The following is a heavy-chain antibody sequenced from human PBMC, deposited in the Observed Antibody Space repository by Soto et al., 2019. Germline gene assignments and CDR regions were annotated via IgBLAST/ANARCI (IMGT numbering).Heavy chain of an antibody. Sequence: EVQLVESGGGLVKPGGSLRLSCAASGFTFNNAWMNWVRQAPGKGLEWVGRIKSETDGGTADYAAPVAGRFTISRDDSKSTLHLQMNSLKTEDTAVYYCTTGSGNFYARYDFCGQGTLVAVSS. CDR1: GFTFNNAW. D-gene: IGHD1-26*01. J-gene: IGHJ4*02. CDR2: IKSETDGGTA. V-gene: IGHV3-15*07. CDR3: TTGSGNFYARYDF.